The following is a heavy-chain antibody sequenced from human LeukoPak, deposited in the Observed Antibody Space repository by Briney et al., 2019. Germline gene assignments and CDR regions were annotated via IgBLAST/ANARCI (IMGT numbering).Heavy chain of an antibody. Sequence: GGSLRLSCAASGFTFSSYSMNWVRQAPGKGLEWVSSISSSSSYIYYADSVKGRFTISRDNAKNSLYLQMNSLRAEDTAVYYCAGAGWVVRAYLGDMYYFDYWGQGTLVTVSS. CDR3: AGAGWVVRAYLGDMYYFDY. D-gene: IGHD3-10*01. CDR1: GFTFSSYS. J-gene: IGHJ4*02. V-gene: IGHV3-21*01. CDR2: ISSSSSYI.